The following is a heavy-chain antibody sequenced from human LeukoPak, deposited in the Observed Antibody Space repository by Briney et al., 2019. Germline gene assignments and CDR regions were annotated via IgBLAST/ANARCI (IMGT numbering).Heavy chain of an antibody. CDR1: GFTFSSYA. CDR3: AKDSDSAWFDH. Sequence: GGSLRLSCAASGFTFSSYAMSWVRQAPGKGRESVSTISGGGITIYSADSLKGRFTISRDNSKNTLYLQMNSLRAEDTALYYCAKDSDSAWFDHWGQGTLVIVSS. CDR2: ISGGGITI. V-gene: IGHV3-23*01. J-gene: IGHJ5*02.